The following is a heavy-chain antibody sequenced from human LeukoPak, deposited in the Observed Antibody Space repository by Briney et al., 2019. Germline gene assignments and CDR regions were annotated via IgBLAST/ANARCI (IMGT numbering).Heavy chain of an antibody. CDR2: MNPNSGNT. V-gene: IGHV1-8*01. J-gene: IGHJ4*02. Sequence: ASVKVSCKASGYTFTSYDINWVRQATGQGLEWMGWMNPNSGNTGYAQKFQGRVTTATDTSTSTAYMELRSLRSDDTALYYCARTGRILEWLTIDFWGQGTLVTVSS. D-gene: IGHD3-3*01. CDR1: GYTFTSYD. CDR3: ARTGRILEWLTIDF.